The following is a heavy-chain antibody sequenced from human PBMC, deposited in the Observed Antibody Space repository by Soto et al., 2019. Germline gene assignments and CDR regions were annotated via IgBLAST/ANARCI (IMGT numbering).Heavy chain of an antibody. J-gene: IGHJ5*02. Sequence: SETLSLTCTVSGDTVSCTRWWSWVRLSPGRGLEWIGDIYHLGTTNYNPSLKRRVSISLDKSKNQFSLKLTSVTAADTAVYFCARTGKFYYYDMSGLPFDPWGPGVLVTVSS. CDR2: IYHLGTT. V-gene: IGHV4-4*02. D-gene: IGHD3-22*01. CDR1: GDTVSCTRW. CDR3: ARTGKFYYYDMSGLPFDP.